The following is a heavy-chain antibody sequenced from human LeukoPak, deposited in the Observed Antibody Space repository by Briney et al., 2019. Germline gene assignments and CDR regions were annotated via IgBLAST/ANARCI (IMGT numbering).Heavy chain of an antibody. CDR1: GFTFSSYA. CDR2: ISYDGSNK. CDR3: ARDHGSYYYFDY. D-gene: IGHD1-26*01. Sequence: PGGPLRLSCAASGFTFSSYAMHWVRQAPGKGLEWVAVISYDGSNKYYADSVKGRFTISRDNSKNTLYLQMNSLRAEDTAVYYCARDHGSYYYFDYWGQGTLVTVSS. J-gene: IGHJ4*02. V-gene: IGHV3-30-3*01.